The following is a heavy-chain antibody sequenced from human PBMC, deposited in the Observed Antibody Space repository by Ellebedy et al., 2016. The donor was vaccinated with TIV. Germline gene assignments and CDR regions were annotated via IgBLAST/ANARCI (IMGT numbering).Heavy chain of an antibody. CDR2: IYYSGST. CDR3: GWDCSSSSCRGGY. CDR1: GGSIGSYY. V-gene: IGHV4-59*01. J-gene: IGHJ4*02. Sequence: MPSETLSLTCTVSGGSIGSYYWSWIRQPPGKGLEWIGYIYYSGSTNYNPSLKSRVTISVDTSKNQFSLKLSSVTAADTAVYYCGWDCSSSSCRGGYWGRGSLVTVSS. D-gene: IGHD2-2*01.